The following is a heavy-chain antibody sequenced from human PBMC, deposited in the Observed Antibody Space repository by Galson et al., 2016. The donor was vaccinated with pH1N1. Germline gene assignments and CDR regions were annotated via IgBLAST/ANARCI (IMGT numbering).Heavy chain of an antibody. CDR3: VRAYSGYDRNWFDR. Sequence: SETLSLSCTVSYYFVASGYYWGWIRQPPGKGLEWIGSVYRTGASIYNPSLKSRATVSVDTSKNQFFLNLTSVTAADTAVYYCVRAYSGYDRNWFDRWGQGALVSVSS. J-gene: IGHJ5*02. V-gene: IGHV4-38-2*02. CDR1: YYFVASGYY. CDR2: VYRTGAS. D-gene: IGHD5-12*01.